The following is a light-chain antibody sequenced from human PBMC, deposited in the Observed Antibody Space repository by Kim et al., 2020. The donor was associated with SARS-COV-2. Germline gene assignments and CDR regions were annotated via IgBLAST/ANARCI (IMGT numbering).Light chain of an antibody. J-gene: IGLJ3*02. Sequence: QPVLTQPSSLSASPGASASLTCTLRSGINVGTYSIYWYQQKPGSPPQFLLRYKSDSDKQQGSGVPSRFSGFKDASANAGILLISGLQSEDEADYYCMIRHSSALVFGGGTQLTVL. V-gene: IGLV5-45*03. CDR3: MIRHSSALV. CDR1: SGINVGTYS. CDR2: YKSDSDK.